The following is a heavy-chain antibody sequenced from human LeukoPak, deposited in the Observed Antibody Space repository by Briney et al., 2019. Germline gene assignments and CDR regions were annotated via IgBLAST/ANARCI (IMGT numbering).Heavy chain of an antibody. CDR2: IYYSGSP. Sequence: SETLSLTCTVSGVSISFYYWSWIRQPPGKGLEWIGYIYYSGSPNYNPSLKSRVTISVDTSKNQFSLKLSSVTAADTAVYYCARDELLWSGELLFSYYFDYWGQGTLVTVSS. J-gene: IGHJ4*02. CDR1: GVSISFYY. CDR3: ARDELLWSGELLFSYYFDY. D-gene: IGHD3-10*01. V-gene: IGHV4-59*12.